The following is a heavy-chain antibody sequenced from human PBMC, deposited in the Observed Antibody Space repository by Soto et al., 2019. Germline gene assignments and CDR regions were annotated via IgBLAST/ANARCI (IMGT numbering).Heavy chain of an antibody. CDR2: INAGNSNT. V-gene: IGHV1-3*01. CDR1: GYTFTSYA. Sequence: ASVKVSCKASGYTFTSYAMHWVRQAPGQRLEWMGWINAGNSNTKYSQKFQGRVTITRDTSASTAYMKLSSLRSEDTAVFYCARLTTNYYYYMDVWGKGTTVTVSS. CDR3: ARLTTNYYYYMDV. D-gene: IGHD4-4*01. J-gene: IGHJ6*03.